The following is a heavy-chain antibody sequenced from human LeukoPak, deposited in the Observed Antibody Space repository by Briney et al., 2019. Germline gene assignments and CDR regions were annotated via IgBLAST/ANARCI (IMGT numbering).Heavy chain of an antibody. J-gene: IGHJ4*02. CDR3: AKVSRRLIDY. CDR2: ISGSGGST. V-gene: IGHV3-23*01. Sequence: GGSLRLSCAASGFTFSSYAMSWVRQAPGKGLEGVSAISGSGGSTYYADSVKGRFTISRDNSKNTLYLQMNSLRAEDTAVYHCAKVSRRLIDYWGQGTLVTVSS. D-gene: IGHD2-21*01. CDR1: GFTFSSYA.